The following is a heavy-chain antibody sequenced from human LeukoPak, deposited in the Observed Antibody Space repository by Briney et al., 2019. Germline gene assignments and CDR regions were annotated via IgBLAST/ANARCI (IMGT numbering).Heavy chain of an antibody. CDR3: ARVNGDYGGSLDY. Sequence: GGSPRLSCAASGFTVSNYCMSWVRQAPGKGLEWVANIKKDGSDKYYGYSKNGRITISIDNAKNSLFLQMNSLRAEDTAVYYCARVNGDYGGSLDYWGQGTLVTVSS. CDR1: GFTVSNYC. D-gene: IGHD4-23*01. J-gene: IGHJ4*02. V-gene: IGHV3-7*04. CDR2: IKKDGSDK.